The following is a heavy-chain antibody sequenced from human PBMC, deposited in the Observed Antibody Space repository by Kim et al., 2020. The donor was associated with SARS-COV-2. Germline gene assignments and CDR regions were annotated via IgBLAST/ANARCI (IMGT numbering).Heavy chain of an antibody. J-gene: IGHJ5*02. CDR3: ARDQGDYGDYYNWFDP. D-gene: IGHD4-17*01. Sequence: SVKVSCKASGGTFSSYAISWVRQAPGQGLEWMGGIIPIFGTANYAQKFQGRVTITADESTSTAYMELSSLRSEDTAVYYCARDQGDYGDYYNWFDPWGQGTLVTVSS. CDR1: GGTFSSYA. V-gene: IGHV1-69*13. CDR2: IIPIFGTA.